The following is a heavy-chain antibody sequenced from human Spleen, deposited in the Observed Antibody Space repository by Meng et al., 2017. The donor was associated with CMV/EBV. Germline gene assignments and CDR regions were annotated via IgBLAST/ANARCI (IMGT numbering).Heavy chain of an antibody. D-gene: IGHD2-8*01. V-gene: IGHV3-23*01. CDR3: AAQYCTNGVCYPFGY. J-gene: IGHJ4*02. CDR1: GFTFSSYA. Sequence: GGSLRLSCAASGFTFSSYAMSWVRQAPGKGLEWVSAISGRGGSTYYADSVKGRFTISRDNSKNTLYLQMNSLRAEDTAVYYCAAQYCTNGVCYPFGYWGQGTLVTVSS. CDR2: ISGRGGST.